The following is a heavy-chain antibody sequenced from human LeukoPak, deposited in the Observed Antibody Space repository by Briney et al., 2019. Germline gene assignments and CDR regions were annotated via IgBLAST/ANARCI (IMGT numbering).Heavy chain of an antibody. CDR1: GGSISSGDYY. D-gene: IGHD6-13*01. CDR2: IYYSGST. Sequence: SQTLFLTCTVSGGSISSGDYYWSWIRQPPGKGLEWIGYIYYSGSTYYNPSLKSRVTISVDTSKNQFSLKLSSVTAADTAVYYCAREVSSSWGPSFFDYWGQGTLVTVSS. CDR3: AREVSSSWGPSFFDY. V-gene: IGHV4-30-4*01. J-gene: IGHJ4*02.